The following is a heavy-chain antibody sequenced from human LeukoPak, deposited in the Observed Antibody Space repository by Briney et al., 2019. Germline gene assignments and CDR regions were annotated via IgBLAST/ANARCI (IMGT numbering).Heavy chain of an antibody. CDR1: GGSISSSSYY. J-gene: IGHJ4*02. D-gene: IGHD3-10*01. Sequence: PSETLSLTCTVSGGSISSSSYYWGWIRQPPGKGLEWIGSIYYSGSTYYNPSLKSRVTISIDTSKNQFSLRVKSVTAADTAVYYCARLPLGAFGEVLNFDCWGQGTLVTVSS. CDR3: ARLPLGAFGEVLNFDC. V-gene: IGHV4-39*01. CDR2: IYYSGST.